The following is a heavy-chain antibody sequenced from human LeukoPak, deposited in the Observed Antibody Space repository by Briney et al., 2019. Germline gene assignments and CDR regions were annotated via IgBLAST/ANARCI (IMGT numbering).Heavy chain of an antibody. CDR2: INHSGST. CDR1: GGSFSGYY. Sequence: PSETLSLTCAVYGGSFSGYYWSWIRQPPGKGLEWIGEINHSGSTNYNPSLKSRVTISVDTSKNQFSLKLSSVTAADTAVYYCAIIRGRRRFDPWGQGTLVTVSS. D-gene: IGHD3-16*01. J-gene: IGHJ5*02. CDR3: AIIRGRRRFDP. V-gene: IGHV4-34*01.